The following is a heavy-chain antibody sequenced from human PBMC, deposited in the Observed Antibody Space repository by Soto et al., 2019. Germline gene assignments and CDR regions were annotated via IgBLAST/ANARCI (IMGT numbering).Heavy chain of an antibody. CDR3: AVGYGSGSYVLPDYYYYYMDV. J-gene: IGHJ6*03. CDR1: GGSISSYY. Sequence: SETLSLTCTVSGGSISSYYWSWIRQPPGEGLEWIGYIYYSGSTNYNPSLKSRVTISVDTSKNQFSLKLSSVTAADTAVYYCAVGYGSGSYVLPDYYYYYMDVWGKGTTVTVSS. CDR2: IYYSGST. D-gene: IGHD3-10*01. V-gene: IGHV4-59*01.